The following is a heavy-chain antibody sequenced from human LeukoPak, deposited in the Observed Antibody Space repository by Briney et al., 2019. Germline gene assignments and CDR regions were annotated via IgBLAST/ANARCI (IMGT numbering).Heavy chain of an antibody. CDR1: GGSISSGGYY. CDR3: ASRSYGSGSYAVGY. J-gene: IGHJ4*02. Sequence: SQTLSLTCTVSGGSISSGGYYWSWIRQHPGKGLEWIGYIYYSGSTYYNPSLKSRVTISVDTSKNQFSLKLSSVTATDTAVYYCASRSYGSGSYAVGYWGQGTLVTVSS. V-gene: IGHV4-31*03. D-gene: IGHD3-10*01. CDR2: IYYSGST.